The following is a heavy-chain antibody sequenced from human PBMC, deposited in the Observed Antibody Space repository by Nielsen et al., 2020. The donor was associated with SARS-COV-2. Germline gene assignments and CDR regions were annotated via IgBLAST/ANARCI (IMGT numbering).Heavy chain of an antibody. CDR2: ISAYNGNT. V-gene: IGHV1-18*01. CDR1: GYTFTSYG. Sequence: ASVKVSCKASGYTFTSYGISWVRQAPGQGLEWMGWISAYNGNTNYAQKLQGRVTMTTDTSTSTAYMELRSLRSDDTAVYYCATAEVDTVMVDYYYGMDVWGQGTTVTVSS. J-gene: IGHJ6*02. CDR3: ATAEVDTVMVDYYYGMDV. D-gene: IGHD5-18*01.